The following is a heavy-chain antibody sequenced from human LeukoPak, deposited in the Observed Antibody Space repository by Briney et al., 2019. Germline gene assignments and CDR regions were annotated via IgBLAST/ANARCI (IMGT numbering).Heavy chain of an antibody. J-gene: IGHJ6*03. CDR1: GFTFSSYG. Sequence: SGGSLRLSCAASGFTFSSYGMHWVRQAPGKGLEWVAFIRYDGSNKYYADSVKGRFTISRDNSKKTLYLQMNSLRAEDTAVYYCAKGKSVTHYYYYYYMDVWGKGTTVTVSS. CDR3: AKGKSVTHYYYYYYMDV. CDR2: IRYDGSNK. V-gene: IGHV3-30*02. D-gene: IGHD4-17*01.